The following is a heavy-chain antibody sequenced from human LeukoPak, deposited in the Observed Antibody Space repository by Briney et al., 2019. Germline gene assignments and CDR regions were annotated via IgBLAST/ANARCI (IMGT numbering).Heavy chain of an antibody. CDR1: GFTFGSYW. J-gene: IGHJ4*02. Sequence: GGSLRLSCAASGFTFGSYWMHWVRQAPGKGLVWVSRINTDGGSTTYADSVKGRFTISRDNAKNTLYLQMNSLRAEDTAVYYCGRGFSIVPAGVPDYWGLGTLVTVSS. CDR2: INTDGGST. V-gene: IGHV3-74*01. CDR3: GRGFSIVPAGVPDY. D-gene: IGHD2-2*02.